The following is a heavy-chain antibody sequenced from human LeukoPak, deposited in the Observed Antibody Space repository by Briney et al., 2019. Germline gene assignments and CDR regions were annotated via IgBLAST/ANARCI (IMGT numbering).Heavy chain of an antibody. CDR2: INPNSGGT. V-gene: IGHV1-2*02. J-gene: IGHJ6*02. D-gene: IGHD3-9*01. CDR3: AREDDILPRRYGMDV. Sequence: ASVKVSCKASGYTFTGYYMHWVRQAPGQGLEWMGWINPNSGGTNYAQKFQGRVTMTRDTSISTAYMELSRLRSDDTAVYYCAREDDILPRRYGMDVWGQGTTVTASS. CDR1: GYTFTGYY.